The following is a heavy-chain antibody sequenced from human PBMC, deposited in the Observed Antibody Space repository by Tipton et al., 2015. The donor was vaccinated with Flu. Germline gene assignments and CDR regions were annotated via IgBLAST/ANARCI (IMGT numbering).Heavy chain of an antibody. V-gene: IGHV4-38-2*02. CDR3: ARGVQYYDILTGYTAYFDY. CDR2: IYHSGST. J-gene: IGHJ4*02. Sequence: LRLSCTVSGYSISSGYYWGWIRQPPGKGLEWIGSIYHSGSTYYNPSLKSRVTISVDTSKNQFSLKLSSVTAADTAVYYCARGVQYYDILTGYTAYFDYWGQGTLVTVSS. CDR1: GYSISSGYY. D-gene: IGHD3-9*01.